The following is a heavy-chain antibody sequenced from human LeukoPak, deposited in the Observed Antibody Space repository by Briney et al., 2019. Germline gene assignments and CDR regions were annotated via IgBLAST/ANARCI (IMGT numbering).Heavy chain of an antibody. CDR1: RGSISSYY. CDR3: AGIDYGDYVQH. D-gene: IGHD4-17*01. CDR2: IYYSGST. V-gene: IGHV4-59*01. Sequence: SETLSLTCTVSRGSISSYYWSWIRQPPGKGLEWIGYIYYSGSTNYNPSLKSRVTISVDTSKNQFSLKLRSVTAADAAVYYCAGIDYGDYVQHWGQGTLVTVSS. J-gene: IGHJ1*01.